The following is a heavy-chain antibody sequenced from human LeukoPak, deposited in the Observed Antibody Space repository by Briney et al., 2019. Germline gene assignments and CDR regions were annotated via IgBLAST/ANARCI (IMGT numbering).Heavy chain of an antibody. CDR1: GFIFSNHW. V-gene: IGHV3-7*04. J-gene: IGHJ5*02. CDR2: INEDGSEK. Sequence: GGSLRLSCEASGFIFSNHWMSWVRQAPGKGREWVANINEDGSEKNYVDSVKGRFTISRDIAKKSVYLQMNSLRAEDTAMYYCARGVGWFDPWGQGTLVTVSS. D-gene: IGHD2-2*01. CDR3: ARGVGWFDP.